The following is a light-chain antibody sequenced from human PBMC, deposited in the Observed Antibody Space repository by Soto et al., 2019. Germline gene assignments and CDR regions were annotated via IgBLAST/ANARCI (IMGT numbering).Light chain of an antibody. CDR3: QQRSNWPIT. V-gene: IGKV3-11*01. CDR1: PSVTNY. J-gene: IGKJ5*01. CDR2: DAS. Sequence: EVVLPQSRAPLPWCIGERATLAWRASPSVTNYLAWYQQTPGQAPRLLIYDASNRATGIPARFSGSRSGTDFTLTISSLEPEDFAVYYCQQRSNWPITFGQGTRLEIK.